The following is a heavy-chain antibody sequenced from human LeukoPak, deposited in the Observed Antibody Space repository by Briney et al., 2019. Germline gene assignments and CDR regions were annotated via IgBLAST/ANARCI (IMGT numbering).Heavy chain of an antibody. V-gene: IGHV1-2*02. Sequence: ASVKVSCKASGYTFTDYYMHWVRQAPGQGLEWMGWINCNSGATKYAQKFQGRVTMTRDTSITTVYMEMSRLGSDDTAVYYCASDPPLRGVYFDYWGQGTLVAVSS. CDR3: ASDPPLRGVYFDY. CDR2: INCNSGAT. J-gene: IGHJ4*02. CDR1: GYTFTDYY.